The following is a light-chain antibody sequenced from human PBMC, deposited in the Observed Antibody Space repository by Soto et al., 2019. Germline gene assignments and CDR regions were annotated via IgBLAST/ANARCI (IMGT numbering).Light chain of an antibody. CDR2: GAS. V-gene: IGKV3-20*01. CDR3: QQYGSSPPAT. CDR1: QSVSSSY. J-gene: IGKJ3*01. Sequence: EIVLTQSPGTLSLSPGERATLSCRASQSVSSSYLAWYQQKPGQAPRLLIYGASSRATGIPDRFSGSGSGTDFTLTFSRLEPEDFAVYYCQQYGSSPPATFGPGTKVDIK.